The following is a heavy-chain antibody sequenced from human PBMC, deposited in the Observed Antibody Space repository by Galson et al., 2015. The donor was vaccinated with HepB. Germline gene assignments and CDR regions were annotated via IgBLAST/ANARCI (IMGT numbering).Heavy chain of an antibody. CDR2: ISGSGGST. CDR1: GFTFSSYA. Sequence: SLRLSCAASGFTFSSYAMSWVRQAPGKGLEWVSAISGSGGSTYYADSVKGRFTISRDNSKNTLYLQMNSLRAEDTAVYYCAKGPLRVVRGLTTRGHYFDYWGQGTLVTVSS. D-gene: IGHD3-10*01. CDR3: AKGPLRVVRGLTTRGHYFDY. V-gene: IGHV3-23*01. J-gene: IGHJ4*02.